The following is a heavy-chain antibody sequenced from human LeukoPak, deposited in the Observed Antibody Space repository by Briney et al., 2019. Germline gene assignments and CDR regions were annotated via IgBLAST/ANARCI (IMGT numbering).Heavy chain of an antibody. CDR3: ARGFPHDYGDYFDY. CDR1: GFTVSSNY. D-gene: IGHD4-17*01. J-gene: IGHJ4*02. Sequence: GGSLRLSCAASGFTVSSNYMSWVRQAPGRGLAWVSVIYSDSGGSTYYADSVKGRFTMSRDNSKNTLYLHMNSLRAEDTAVYDCARGFPHDYGDYFDYWGQGTRVTVSS. CDR2: IYSDSGGST. V-gene: IGHV3-66*01.